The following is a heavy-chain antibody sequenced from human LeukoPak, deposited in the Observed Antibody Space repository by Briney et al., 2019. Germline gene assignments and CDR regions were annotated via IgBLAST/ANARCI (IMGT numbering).Heavy chain of an antibody. Sequence: GESLKISCKGSGYTFGTYWIAWVRQMPGKGLEWMGIIYPGDSDTRYSPSFQGQVTISADKSISTAYLQWNSLKASDTAMYYCARRDGYGAYDIWGQGTMVTVSS. V-gene: IGHV5-51*01. J-gene: IGHJ3*02. CDR2: IYPGDSDT. D-gene: IGHD5-24*01. CDR1: GYTFGTYW. CDR3: ARRDGYGAYDI.